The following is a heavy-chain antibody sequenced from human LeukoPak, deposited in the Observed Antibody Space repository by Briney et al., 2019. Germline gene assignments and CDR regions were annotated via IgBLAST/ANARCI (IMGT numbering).Heavy chain of an antibody. D-gene: IGHD4-17*01. CDR2: IKQDGSQ. V-gene: IGHV3-7*01. J-gene: IGHJ4*01. CDR1: GFTFGRHW. CDR3: ARGPDYGDRLDFFDY. Sequence: GGSLRLSCAASGFTFGRHWMGWVRQAPGKGPEWVASIKQDGSQYYVDSVKGRFIISRDNAKNSLYLQMNSLRAEDTAVYSCARGPDYGDRLDFFDYWGHGTLVTVFS.